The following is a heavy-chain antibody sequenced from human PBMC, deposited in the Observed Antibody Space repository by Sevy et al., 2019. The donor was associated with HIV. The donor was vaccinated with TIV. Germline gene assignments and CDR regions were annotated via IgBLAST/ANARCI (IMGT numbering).Heavy chain of an antibody. D-gene: IGHD3-10*01. CDR1: GFTFSIYA. CDR3: AKDRVSGTYYTGDFDY. J-gene: IGHJ4*02. Sequence: GGSLRLSCAASGFTFSIYAMSWVRQAPGKGLEWVSVISITGGSTYYADSVKGRFIISRDNSKNTLYLQMNTLRAEDTDVYYCAKDRVSGTYYTGDFDYWGQGTLVTVSS. CDR2: ISITGGST. V-gene: IGHV3-23*01.